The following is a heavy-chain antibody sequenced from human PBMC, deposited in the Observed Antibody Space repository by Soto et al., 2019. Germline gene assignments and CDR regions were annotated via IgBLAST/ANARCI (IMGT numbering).Heavy chain of an antibody. Sequence: ESGPTLVNPTEPLTLTCTVSGFSLSNARMGVSWIRQPPGKALEWLAHIFSNDEKSYSTSLKSRLTISKDTSKSQVVLTMTNMDPVDTATYYCARISTSGYHPYYYMDVWGKGTTVTVSS. CDR1: GFSLSNARMG. CDR3: ARISTSGYHPYYYMDV. CDR2: IFSNDEK. D-gene: IGHD3-3*01. J-gene: IGHJ6*03. V-gene: IGHV2-26*01.